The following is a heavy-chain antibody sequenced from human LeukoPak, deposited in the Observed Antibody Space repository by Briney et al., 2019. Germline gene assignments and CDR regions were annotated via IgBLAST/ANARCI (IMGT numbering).Heavy chain of an antibody. J-gene: IGHJ4*02. CDR2: IIPIFGTA. D-gene: IGHD5-12*01. CDR3: ARSNSGYYADFDF. Sequence: GASVKVSCKASGGTFSSYAISWVRQAPGQGLEWVGGIIPIFGTANYAQKFQGRVTITADESTSTAYMELSSLRSEDTSVYYCARSNSGYYADFDFWGQGTLVTVSS. V-gene: IGHV1-69*13. CDR1: GGTFSSYA.